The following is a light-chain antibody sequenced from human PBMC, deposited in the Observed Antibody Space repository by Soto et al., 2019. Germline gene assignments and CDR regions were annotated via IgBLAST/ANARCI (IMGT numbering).Light chain of an antibody. J-gene: IGKJ4*01. CDR2: GAS. Sequence: EIVMTQSPGTLSVSTEEGATLSCRASQSVDGNLAWYQQKPGQAPRLLIYGASTRPTGIPDRFSGSGSGTEFSLTISSLQSEDFAVYYCQQYDSWPLTFGGGTKVEFK. CDR3: QQYDSWPLT. V-gene: IGKV3D-15*01. CDR1: QSVDGN.